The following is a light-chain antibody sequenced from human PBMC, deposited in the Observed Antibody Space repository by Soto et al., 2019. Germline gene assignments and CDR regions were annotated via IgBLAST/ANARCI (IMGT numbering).Light chain of an antibody. V-gene: IGKV3-20*01. Sequence: EIVLTQSPGTLSLSPGERATLSCRASQSVSSSYLAWYQQKPGQAPRLLIYGASSRATGIPDRFSGRGSGKDFTLTISRLEPEDFAVYYCQQYGSPRTFGQGTKVDI. CDR3: QQYGSPRT. J-gene: IGKJ1*01. CDR1: QSVSSSY. CDR2: GAS.